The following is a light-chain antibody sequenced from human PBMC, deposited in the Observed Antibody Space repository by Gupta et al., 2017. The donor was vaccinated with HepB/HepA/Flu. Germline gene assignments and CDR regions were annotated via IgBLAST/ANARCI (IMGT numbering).Light chain of an antibody. CDR2: AAS. Sequence: DIQMTQSPSSLSASVGDRVTITCRASQSISSYLNWYQQKPGKAPKLLIYAASSLQSGVPSRFSGSGSGTDFTLTISSRQPEDFATYYCQQSYSTQFTFGPGTKVDIK. V-gene: IGKV1-39*01. CDR3: QQSYSTQFT. J-gene: IGKJ3*01. CDR1: QSISSY.